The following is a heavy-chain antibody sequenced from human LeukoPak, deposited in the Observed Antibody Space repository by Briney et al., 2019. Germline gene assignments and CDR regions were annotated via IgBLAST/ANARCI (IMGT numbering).Heavy chain of an antibody. D-gene: IGHD3-22*01. Sequence: ASVMVFCKDCGYTFITYGISWVRHAPGGGLEWMGWSSAYNGNTNYAQKLQRRVTMTTDTSTSTAYMELRSLRSDDTAVYYRARGAYYYDSSGYNDYWGQGTLVTVSS. CDR3: ARGAYYYDSSGYNDY. CDR2: SSAYNGNT. CDR1: GYTFITYG. J-gene: IGHJ4*02. V-gene: IGHV1-18*01.